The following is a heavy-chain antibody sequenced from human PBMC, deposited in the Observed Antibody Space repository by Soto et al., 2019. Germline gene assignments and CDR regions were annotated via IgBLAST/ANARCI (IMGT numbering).Heavy chain of an antibody. CDR1: GFTFSSYW. V-gene: IGHV3-7*03. Sequence: PGGSLRLSCAASGFTFSSYWMSWVRQAPGKGLEWVANIKQDGSEKYYVDSVKGRFTISRDNAKNSLYLQMNSLRAEDTAVYYCARDRHYYDSSGYNDYWGQGTLVTVSS. D-gene: IGHD3-22*01. J-gene: IGHJ4*02. CDR3: ARDRHYYDSSGYNDY. CDR2: IKQDGSEK.